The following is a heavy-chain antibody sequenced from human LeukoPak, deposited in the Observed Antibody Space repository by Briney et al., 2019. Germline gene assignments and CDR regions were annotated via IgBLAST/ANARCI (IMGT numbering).Heavy chain of an antibody. V-gene: IGHV4-59*08. CDR1: GGSISSYY. J-gene: IGHJ3*02. CDR3: ARRSTLYDAFDI. CDR2: IYYSGSA. D-gene: IGHD6-13*01. Sequence: SETLSLTCTVSGGSISSYYWSWIRRPPGKGLEWIGYIYYSGSANYNPSLKTRVTISVDTSKNQFSLKLSSVTAADTAVYYCARRSTLYDAFDIWGQGTTVAVSS.